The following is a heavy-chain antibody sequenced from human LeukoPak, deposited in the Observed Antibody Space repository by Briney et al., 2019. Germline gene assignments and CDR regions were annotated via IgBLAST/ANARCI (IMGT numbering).Heavy chain of an antibody. D-gene: IGHD3-22*01. V-gene: IGHV4-59*01. Sequence: SETLSLTCTVSGDSISSSYWSWIRQPSGKGLEWIGYIYYSGSTSYNPSLKSRVTISVDTSRNHFSLKLSSVTAADTAVYYCARTGSGYHFLYDYWGQGSLVTVSS. CDR2: IYYSGST. CDR3: ARTGSGYHFLYDY. J-gene: IGHJ4*02. CDR1: GDSISSSY.